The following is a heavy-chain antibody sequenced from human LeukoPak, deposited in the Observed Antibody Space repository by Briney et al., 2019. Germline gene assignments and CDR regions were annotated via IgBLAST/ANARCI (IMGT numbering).Heavy chain of an antibody. V-gene: IGHV3-30*02. Sequence: GGSLRLSCAASGFTFSSYGVHWVRQAPGRGLEWVAFIRYDGSNKYYADSVKGRFTISRDNSKNTLYLQMNSLRAEDTAVYYCAKDRGYGVVVVPAAIHNWGQGTLVTVSS. J-gene: IGHJ4*02. D-gene: IGHD2-2*02. CDR3: AKDRGYGVVVVPAAIHN. CDR1: GFTFSSYG. CDR2: IRYDGSNK.